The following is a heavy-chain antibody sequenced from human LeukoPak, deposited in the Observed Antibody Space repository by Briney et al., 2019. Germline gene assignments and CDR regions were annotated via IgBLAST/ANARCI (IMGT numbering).Heavy chain of an antibody. CDR3: ARGGYRSSWTNFDY. J-gene: IGHJ4*02. V-gene: IGHV1-2*02. D-gene: IGHD6-13*01. CDR1: GYTFTDYY. Sequence: GASVKVSCKASGYTFTDYYMHWVRQAPGQGLEWMGWINPNSGGTNYAQKFQGRVTMTGDTSITTAYMELSRLRSDDTAVYFCARGGYRSSWTNFDYWGQGTLVTASS. CDR2: INPNSGGT.